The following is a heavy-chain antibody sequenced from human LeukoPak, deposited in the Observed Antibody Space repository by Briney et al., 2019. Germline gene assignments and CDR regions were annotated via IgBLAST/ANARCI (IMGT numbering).Heavy chain of an antibody. CDR3: AKDPPHVSWLFDY. J-gene: IGHJ4*02. CDR2: ITNSGGTT. CDR1: GFTFSSYA. V-gene: IGHV3-23*01. D-gene: IGHD3-16*01. Sequence: PGGSLRLSCAASGFTFSSYAMSWVRQAPGKGLEWVSAITNSGGTTYYADSVKGQFTISRDNSKNTLYLQMNSLRAEDTAVYYCAKDPPHVSWLFDYWGPGTLVTVSS.